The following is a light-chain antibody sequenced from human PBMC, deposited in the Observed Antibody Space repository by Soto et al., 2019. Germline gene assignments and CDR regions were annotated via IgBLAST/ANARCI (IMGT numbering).Light chain of an antibody. Sequence: SDLTQPRSVSGSPSQSATISCTGTALDVGGHNYVSWYQQHPGEAPKLMIYDVSNRPSGVSNRFSGSKSGNTASLTISGLRAEDEADYYCNSYTSNNTYVFGTGNKV. J-gene: IGLJ1*01. V-gene: IGLV2-14*03. CDR3: NSYTSNNTYV. CDR1: ALDVGGHNY. CDR2: DVS.